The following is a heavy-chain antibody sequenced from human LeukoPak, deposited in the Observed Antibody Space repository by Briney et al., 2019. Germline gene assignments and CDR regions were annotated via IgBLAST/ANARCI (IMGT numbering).Heavy chain of an antibody. CDR2: IYTSGSI. V-gene: IGHV4-4*07. CDR1: GGSISSYY. D-gene: IGHD3-16*01. Sequence: SETLSLTCTVSGGSISSYYWSWIRQPAGKGLEWIGRIYTSGSINYNPSLKSRVTMSVDTSKNQFSLKLSSVTAADTAVYYCARVSRQPRFKTYYYYMDVWGKGTTVTVSS. CDR3: ARVSRQPRFKTYYYYMDV. J-gene: IGHJ6*03.